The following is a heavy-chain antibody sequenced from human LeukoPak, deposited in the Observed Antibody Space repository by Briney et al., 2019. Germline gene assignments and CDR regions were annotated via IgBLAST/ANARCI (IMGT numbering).Heavy chain of an antibody. CDR1: GGSVSSGSYY. CDR3: ARSGGSWPYGMDV. J-gene: IGHJ6*02. CDR2: IYSSGST. Sequence: SETLSLTCTVSGGSVSSGSYYWSWIRQPPGKGLRWIGYIYSSGSTNYNPSLKSRVTISVDTSKNQFSLKLGSVTAADTAVYYCARSGGSWPYGMDVWGQGTTVTVSS. D-gene: IGHD6-13*01. V-gene: IGHV4-61*01.